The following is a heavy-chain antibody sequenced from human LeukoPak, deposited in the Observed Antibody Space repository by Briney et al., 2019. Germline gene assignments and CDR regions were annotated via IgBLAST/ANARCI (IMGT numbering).Heavy chain of an antibody. CDR1: GFTFSSYS. J-gene: IGHJ3*02. D-gene: IGHD6-19*01. CDR2: IYHSGST. Sequence: PGGSVRLSCAASGFTFSSYSMNWVRQAPGKGLEWIGSIYHSGSTYYNPSLKSRVTISVDTSKNQFSLKLSSVTAADTAVYYCARDQEQWLGYAFDIWGQGTMVTVSS. CDR3: ARDQEQWLGYAFDI. V-gene: IGHV4-38-2*02.